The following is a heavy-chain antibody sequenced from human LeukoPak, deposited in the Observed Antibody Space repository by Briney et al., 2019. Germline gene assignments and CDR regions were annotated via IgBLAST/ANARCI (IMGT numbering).Heavy chain of an antibody. CDR3: ARVEGDYYDSSGPYYFDY. D-gene: IGHD3-22*01. V-gene: IGHV3-20*04. J-gene: IGHJ4*02. CDR1: GFTFDDYG. CDR2: ITWNGGST. Sequence: GGSLRLSCAASGFTFDDYGTSWVRQAPGKGLEWVSGITWNGGSTGYADSVKGRFTISRDNAKNSLYLQMNSLRAEDTALYYCARVEGDYYDSSGPYYFDYSGQGTLVTVSS.